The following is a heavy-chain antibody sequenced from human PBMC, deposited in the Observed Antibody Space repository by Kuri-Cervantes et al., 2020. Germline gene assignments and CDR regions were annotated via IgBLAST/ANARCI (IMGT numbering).Heavy chain of an antibody. Sequence: GGSLRLSCAASGFTFSDYYMSWIRQAPGKGLEWVSYISSSGSTIYYADSVKGRFTISRDNAKSSLYLQMNSLRAEDTAVYYCARVVVVVVAASHNSYYYYNYGMDVWGQGTTVTVSS. J-gene: IGHJ6*02. CDR3: ARVVVVVVAASHNSYYYYNYGMDV. D-gene: IGHD2-15*01. CDR2: ISSSGSTI. V-gene: IGHV3-11*01. CDR1: GFTFSDYY.